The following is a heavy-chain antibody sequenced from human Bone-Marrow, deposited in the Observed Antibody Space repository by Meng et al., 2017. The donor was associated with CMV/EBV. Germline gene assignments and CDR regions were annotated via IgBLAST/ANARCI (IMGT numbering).Heavy chain of an antibody. CDR2: ISYDGSNK. V-gene: IGHV3-30*14. Sequence: GGSLRLSCAASGFTFSSYAMHWVRQAPGKGLEWVAVISYDGSNKYYADSVKGRFTISRDNSKNTLYLQMNSLRAEDTAVYYCARVRDFRTFDYWGQGTLVTVSS. CDR3: ARVRDFRTFDY. CDR1: GFTFSSYA. J-gene: IGHJ4*02.